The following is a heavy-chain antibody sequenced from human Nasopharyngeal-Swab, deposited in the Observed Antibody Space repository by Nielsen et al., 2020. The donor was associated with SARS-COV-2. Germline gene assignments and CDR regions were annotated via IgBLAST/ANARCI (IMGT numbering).Heavy chain of an antibody. J-gene: IGHJ4*02. V-gene: IGHV3-7*01. CDR1: GFTFSSYW. Sequence: GESLKISCAASGFTFSSYWMSWVRQAPGKGLEWVATIKQDGSEKYSVDSVKGRFTISRDNAKSSLYLQMNSLRAEDTAVYYCARDQIDHPYDYVWGTYRYTYFDYWGQGTLVTVSS. D-gene: IGHD3-16*02. CDR3: ARDQIDHPYDYVWGTYRYTYFDY. CDR2: IKQDGSEK.